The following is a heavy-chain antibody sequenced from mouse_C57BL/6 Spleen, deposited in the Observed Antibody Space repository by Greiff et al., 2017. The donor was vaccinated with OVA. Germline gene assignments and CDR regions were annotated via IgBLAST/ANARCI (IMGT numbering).Heavy chain of an antibody. J-gene: IGHJ2*01. CDR3: ARADGDYCDE. D-gene: IGHD1-1*02. Sequence: VQLQHSGPELVKPGASVKISCKASGYTFTDYYMNWVQQSHGKRLEWIGAITPNTGGTSYNQKFKGKATLTVDKSSSTADMELRRLTSEDAAVYYGARADGDYCDEWGKGTTLTVSS. CDR1: GYTFTDYY. V-gene: IGHV1-26*01. CDR2: ITPNTGGT.